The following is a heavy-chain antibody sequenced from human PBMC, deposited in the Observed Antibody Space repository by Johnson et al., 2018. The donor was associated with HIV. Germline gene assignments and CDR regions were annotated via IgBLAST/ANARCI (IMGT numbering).Heavy chain of an antibody. V-gene: IGHV3-30*02. CDR1: GFTFSSYG. CDR2: IRYDGSNT. D-gene: IGHD3/OR15-3a*01. J-gene: IGHJ3*02. Sequence: QVQLVESGGGVVQPGRSLRLSCAASGFTFSSYGMHWVRQAPGKGLEWVAFIRYDGSNTYYADSVKGRFTISRDNSKNTLYLQMNTLRPEDTAVYFCAGGQGTGTDAFDIWGQGTLVTVSS. CDR3: AGGQGTGTDAFDI.